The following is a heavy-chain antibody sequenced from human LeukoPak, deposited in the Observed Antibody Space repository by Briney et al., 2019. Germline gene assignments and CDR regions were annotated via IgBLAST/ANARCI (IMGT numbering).Heavy chain of an antibody. D-gene: IGHD6-13*01. J-gene: IGHJ5*02. CDR2: ISWNSGSI. V-gene: IGHV3-9*01. CDR3: AKDASSSWYNYNWFDP. CDR1: GFTFDDYA. Sequence: GRSLRLSCAASGFTFDDYAMHWVRQAPGKGLEWVSGISWNSGSIGYADSVKGRFTISRDNAKNSLYLQMNSLRAEDTALYYCAKDASSSWYNYNWFDPWGQGTLVTVSS.